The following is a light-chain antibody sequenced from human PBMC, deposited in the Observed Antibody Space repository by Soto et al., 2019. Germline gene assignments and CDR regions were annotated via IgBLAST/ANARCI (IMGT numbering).Light chain of an antibody. J-gene: IGLJ1*01. Sequence: QSALTQPASVSGSPGQSVAISCTGTSSDVGAYNYVSWYQQHPGKAPKLLLSEVSNRPSGVSERFSGSKSGNTASLTISGLQAEDEADYYCSSLTTSFTYVFGTGTKVTVL. CDR1: SSDVGAYNY. CDR2: EVS. V-gene: IGLV2-14*01. CDR3: SSLTTSFTYV.